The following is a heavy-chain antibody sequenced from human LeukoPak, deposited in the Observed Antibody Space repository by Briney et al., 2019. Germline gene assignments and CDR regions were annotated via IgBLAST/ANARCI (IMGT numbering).Heavy chain of an antibody. V-gene: IGHV3-30-3*01. Sequence: GGSLRLSCAASGFTFSSYAMHWVRQAPGKGLEWVAVISYDGSNKYYADSVKGRFTISRDNSKNTLYLQMNSLRAEDTAVYYCARVSSSGNWFDPWGQGTLVTVSS. CDR3: ARVSSSGNWFDP. CDR1: GFTFSSYA. J-gene: IGHJ5*02. CDR2: ISYDGSNK. D-gene: IGHD3-10*01.